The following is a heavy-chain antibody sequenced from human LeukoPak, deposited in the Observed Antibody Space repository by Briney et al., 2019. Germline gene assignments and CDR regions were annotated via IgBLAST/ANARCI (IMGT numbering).Heavy chain of an antibody. D-gene: IGHD4/OR15-4a*01. CDR2: ISYDGSNK. CDR1: GFTFSSYG. V-gene: IGHV3-30*03. J-gene: IGHJ4*02. CDR3: ARRAGAYSHPYDY. Sequence: GGSLRLSCAASGFTFSSYGMHWDRQAPGKGLEWVAVISYDGSNKYYADSVKGRFTISRDNAKNSLYLQMNSLRAEDTAVYYCARRAGAYSHPYDYWGQGTLVTVSS.